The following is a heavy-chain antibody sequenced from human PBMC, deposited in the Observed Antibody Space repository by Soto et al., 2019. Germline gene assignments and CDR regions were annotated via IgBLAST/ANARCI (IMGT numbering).Heavy chain of an antibody. V-gene: IGHV1-18*01. J-gene: IGHJ4*02. D-gene: IGHD6-6*01. Sequence: ASVKVSCKASGHTFTSYGISWVRQAPGQGLEWMGWISAYNGNTNYAQKLQGRVTMTTDTSTSTANKEIRSLKSDDTAVYYCARVKSVSSSYLNWGQGTLVTVSS. CDR3: ARVKSVSSSYLN. CDR1: GHTFTSYG. CDR2: ISAYNGNT.